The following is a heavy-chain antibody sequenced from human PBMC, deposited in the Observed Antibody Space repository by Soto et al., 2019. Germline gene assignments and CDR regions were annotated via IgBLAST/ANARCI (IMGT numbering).Heavy chain of an antibody. Sequence: GESLKISCKGSGYSFTSYWIGWVRQMPGKGLEWMGIIYPGDSDTRYSPSFQGQVTISADKSISTAYLQWSSLKASDTAMYYCAREGPSSSGRDAFDIWGQGTMVTVSS. CDR1: GYSFTSYW. CDR3: AREGPSSSGRDAFDI. D-gene: IGHD6-13*01. CDR2: IYPGDSDT. V-gene: IGHV5-51*01. J-gene: IGHJ3*02.